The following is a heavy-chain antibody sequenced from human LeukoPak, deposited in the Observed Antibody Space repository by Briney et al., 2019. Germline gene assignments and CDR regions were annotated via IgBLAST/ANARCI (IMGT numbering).Heavy chain of an antibody. J-gene: IGHJ4*02. V-gene: IGHV3-48*02. Sequence: GGSLRLSCAAPGFTFSSYSMNWVRQAPGKGLEWVSYISSSSSTIYYADSVKGRFTVSRDNAKNSLYLQMNNLRDEDTAVYYCARDMAAAGTIFDYWGQGTLVTVSS. CDR2: ISSSSSTI. CDR1: GFTFSSYS. D-gene: IGHD6-13*01. CDR3: ARDMAAAGTIFDY.